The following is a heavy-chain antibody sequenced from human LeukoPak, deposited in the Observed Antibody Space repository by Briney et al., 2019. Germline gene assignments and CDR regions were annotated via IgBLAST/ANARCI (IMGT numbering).Heavy chain of an antibody. CDR3: ARYNSGWYEAH. V-gene: IGHV1-46*01. Sequence: GASVKVSCKASGYTFTSYAISWVRQAPGQGLEWMGIINPSGGSTSYAQKFQGRVTMTRDTSTSTVYMELSSLRSEDTAVYYCARYNSGWYEAHWGQGTLVTVSS. CDR1: GYTFTSYA. J-gene: IGHJ4*02. CDR2: INPSGGST. D-gene: IGHD6-19*01.